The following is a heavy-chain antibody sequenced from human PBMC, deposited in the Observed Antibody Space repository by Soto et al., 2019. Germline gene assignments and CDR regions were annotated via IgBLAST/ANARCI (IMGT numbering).Heavy chain of an antibody. J-gene: IGHJ4*02. CDR3: AHRPSYCSGGSCYSGFDY. D-gene: IGHD2-15*01. CDR2: IYWDDDK. Sequence: QITLKESGPTLVKPTQTLTLTCTFSGFSLSTSGVGVGWLSQPPGKALEWLALIYWDDDKRYSPSLKSRLTITKDTSKNQVVLTMTNMDPVDTATYYCAHRPSYCSGGSCYSGFDYRGQGTLVTVSS. CDR1: GFSLSTSGVG. V-gene: IGHV2-5*02.